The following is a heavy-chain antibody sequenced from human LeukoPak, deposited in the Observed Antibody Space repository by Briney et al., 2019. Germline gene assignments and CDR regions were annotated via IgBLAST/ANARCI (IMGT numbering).Heavy chain of an antibody. D-gene: IGHD3-10*01. CDR1: GFTFSSYG. Sequence: GGSLRLSCAASGFTFSSYGMHWVRQAPGKGLEWLAFIRYDGSNKYYADSVKGRFTISRDNSKNTLYLQMNSLRAEDTAVYYCAKEREFPGPLDYWGQGTLVTVSS. CDR2: IRYDGSNK. CDR3: AKEREFPGPLDY. J-gene: IGHJ4*02. V-gene: IGHV3-30*02.